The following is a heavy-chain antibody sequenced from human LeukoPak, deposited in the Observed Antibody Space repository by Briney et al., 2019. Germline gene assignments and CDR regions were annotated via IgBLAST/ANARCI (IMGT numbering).Heavy chain of an antibody. Sequence: SVKVSCKASGGTFSSYAISWVRQAPGQGLEWMGRIIPILGIANYAQKFQGRVTITADKSTSTAYMELSSLGSEDTAVYYCARDLGKDGYNSQVFDYWGQGTLVTVSS. V-gene: IGHV1-69*04. D-gene: IGHD5-24*01. J-gene: IGHJ4*02. CDR1: GGTFSSYA. CDR3: ARDLGKDGYNSQVFDY. CDR2: IIPILGIA.